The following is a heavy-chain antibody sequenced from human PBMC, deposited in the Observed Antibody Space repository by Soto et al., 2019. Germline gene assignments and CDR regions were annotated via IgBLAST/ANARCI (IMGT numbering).Heavy chain of an antibody. J-gene: IGHJ3*02. CDR1: GFNFSSYW. CDR2: INSDGSST. V-gene: IGHV3-74*01. Sequence: GGSLRLSCAASGFNFSSYWMHWVRQAPGKGLVWVSRINSDGSSTSYADSVKGRFTISRDNSQNTLYLQMNSMGAEDTAVYYCASFSINSNTVDIWGQGTMVTVSS. D-gene: IGHD3-10*01. CDR3: ASFSINSNTVDI.